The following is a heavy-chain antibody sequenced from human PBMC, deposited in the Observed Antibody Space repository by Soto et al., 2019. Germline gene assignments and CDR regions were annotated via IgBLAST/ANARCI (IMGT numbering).Heavy chain of an antibody. CDR2: IYWNDDK. J-gene: IGHJ5*02. D-gene: IGHD1-20*01. CDR3: APLNWNTENNWFDP. V-gene: IGHV2-5*01. CDR1: GFSLSTRGVG. Sequence: SGPTLVNPTQPLTLTCTFSGFSLSTRGVGVGWIRQPPGKALEWLALIYWNDDKRYSPSLKSRLTITKDPSKNQVGLTMTNMDPVDTATYCCAPLNWNTENNWFDPWGQGTLVTVSS.